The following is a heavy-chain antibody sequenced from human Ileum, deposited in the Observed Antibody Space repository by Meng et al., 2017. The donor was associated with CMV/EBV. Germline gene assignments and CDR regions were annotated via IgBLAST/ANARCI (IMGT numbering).Heavy chain of an antibody. CDR1: GFTFNSYS. V-gene: IGHV3-21*01. Sequence: GGSLRLSCAPSGFTFNSYSMNWVRQAPGKGLEWVSFISSSGSDIQYADSVQGRFTISRDNAKNSLYLQMNSLRAEDTAVYYCARGGYSGSWIIDYWGQGTLVTVSS. CDR3: ARGGYSGSWIIDY. D-gene: IGHD1-26*01. CDR2: ISSSGSDI. J-gene: IGHJ4*02.